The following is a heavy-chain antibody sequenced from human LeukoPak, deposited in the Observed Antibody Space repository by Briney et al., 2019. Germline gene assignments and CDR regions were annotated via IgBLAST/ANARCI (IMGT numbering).Heavy chain of an antibody. CDR2: INPNSGGT. CDR3: ARDRSSGWYDPFDY. V-gene: IGHV1-2*02. D-gene: IGHD6-19*01. J-gene: IGHJ4*02. Sequence: ASVKVSCKASGYTFTGYYMHWVRQAPGQGLEWMGWINPNSGGTNYAQEFQGRVTMTRDTSISTAYMELSRLRSDDTAVYYCARDRSSGWYDPFDYWGQGTLVTVSS. CDR1: GYTFTGYY.